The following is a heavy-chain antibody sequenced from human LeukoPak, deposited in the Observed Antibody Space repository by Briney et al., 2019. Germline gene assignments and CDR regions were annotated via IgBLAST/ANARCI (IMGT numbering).Heavy chain of an antibody. D-gene: IGHD3-10*01. J-gene: IGHJ4*02. Sequence: PSETLSLTCAVFGGSFSGYYWSWIRQPPGKGLEWIGEINHSGSTNYNPSLKSRVTISVDTSKNQFSLKLSSVTAADTAVYYCARAIRPQPWFGGKSRPLDYWGQGTLVTVSS. CDR3: ARAIRPQPWFGGKSRPLDY. V-gene: IGHV4-34*01. CDR1: GGSFSGYY. CDR2: INHSGST.